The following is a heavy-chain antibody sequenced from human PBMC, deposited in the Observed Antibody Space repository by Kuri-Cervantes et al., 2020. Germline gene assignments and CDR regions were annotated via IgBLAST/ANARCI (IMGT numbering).Heavy chain of an antibody. V-gene: IGHV1-18*01. J-gene: IGHJ6*02. CDR2: ISAYNGNT. CDR3: ARGGRMVRGVISRVYYGMDV. CDR1: GYTFTIDG. D-gene: IGHD3-10*01. Sequence: ASVNVSCKASGYTFTIDGISWVRQAPGQGLEWMGWISAYNGNTNYAQKPQGRVTMTTDTSTSTAYMELRSLRPDDTAVYYCARGGRMVRGVISRVYYGMDVWGQGTTVTVSS.